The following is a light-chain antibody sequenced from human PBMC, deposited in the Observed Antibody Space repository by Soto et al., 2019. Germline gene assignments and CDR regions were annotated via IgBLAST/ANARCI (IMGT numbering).Light chain of an antibody. CDR3: QQTNSFPIT. CDR2: GAS. Sequence: DVQVTQSPSFVSASVGDRVTITCRASQGIGIWLAWYQQKPGAAPNLLISGASNLESGVPARFSGSGLGTHFTFTIVSLQPEDSATYYCQQTNSFPITFGQGTRLEIK. V-gene: IGKV1D-12*01. J-gene: IGKJ5*01. CDR1: QGIGIW.